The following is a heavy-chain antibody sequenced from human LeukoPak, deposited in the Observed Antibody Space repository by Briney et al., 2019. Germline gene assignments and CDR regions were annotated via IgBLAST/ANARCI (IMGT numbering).Heavy chain of an antibody. Sequence: SETLSLTCTVSGGSISSYYWNWIRQPPGKGLEWIGYIYYSGSTNYNPSLKSRVTISVDTSKNQFSLRLSSVAAADTAVYYCARAGRVLRFSEWSRGYFDYWGQGTLVTVSS. CDR2: IYYSGST. D-gene: IGHD3-3*01. CDR1: GGSISSYY. CDR3: ARAGRVLRFSEWSRGYFDY. V-gene: IGHV4-59*12. J-gene: IGHJ4*02.